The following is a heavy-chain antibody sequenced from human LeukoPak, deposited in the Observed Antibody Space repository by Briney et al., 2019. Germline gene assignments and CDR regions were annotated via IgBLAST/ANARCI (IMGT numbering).Heavy chain of an antibody. V-gene: IGHV3-9*01. Sequence: GGSLRLSCAASGFTFDDYAMHWVRQAPGKGLEWVSGISWNSGSIGYVDSVKGRFTISRDNAKNSLYLQMNSLRAEDTAVYYCARGPIVATKPYYYYMDVWGKGTTVTVSS. J-gene: IGHJ6*03. CDR2: ISWNSGSI. D-gene: IGHD5-12*01. CDR3: ARGPIVATKPYYYYMDV. CDR1: GFTFDDYA.